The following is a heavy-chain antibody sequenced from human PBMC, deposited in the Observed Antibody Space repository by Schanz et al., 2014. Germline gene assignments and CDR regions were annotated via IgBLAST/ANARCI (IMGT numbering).Heavy chain of an antibody. D-gene: IGHD3-22*01. CDR2: IIPILDVG. CDR3: AREVGLYDRGWFDP. CDR1: GGTFSTYT. V-gene: IGHV1-69*08. J-gene: IGHJ5*02. Sequence: QVHLVQSGAEVKKPGSSVKVSCKASGGTFSTYTISWVRQAPGQGLEWMGRIIPILDVGNYAQQFQGRVTFTADKSSDTAYMELSSLRSEDTAVYYCAREVGLYDRGWFDPWGQGTLVNVSS.